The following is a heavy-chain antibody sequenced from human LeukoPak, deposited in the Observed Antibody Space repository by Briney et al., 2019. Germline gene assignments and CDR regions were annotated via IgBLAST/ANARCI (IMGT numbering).Heavy chain of an antibody. Sequence: PGGSLRLSCAASGFTFSSYAMHWVRQAPGKGLEWVAVISYDGSNKYYADSVKGRFTISRDNSKNTLYLQMNSLRAEDTAVYYCAREGYYYDTHGAFDIWGQGIMVTVSS. D-gene: IGHD3-22*01. CDR1: GFTFSSYA. V-gene: IGHV3-30-3*01. CDR3: AREGYYYDTHGAFDI. CDR2: ISYDGSNK. J-gene: IGHJ3*02.